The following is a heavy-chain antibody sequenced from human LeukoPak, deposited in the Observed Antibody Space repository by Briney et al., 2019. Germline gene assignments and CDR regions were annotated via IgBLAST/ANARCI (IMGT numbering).Heavy chain of an antibody. CDR3: AVDYGDYLTYY. Sequence: SETLSLTCTVSGGSISSSSYYWGWIRQPPGKGLEWIGSIYYSGSTYYNPSLKSRVTISVDTSKNQFSLKLSSVTAADMAVYYCAVDYGDYLTYYWGQGTLVTVSS. V-gene: IGHV4-39*01. CDR1: GGSISSSSYY. CDR2: IYYSGST. J-gene: IGHJ4*02. D-gene: IGHD4-17*01.